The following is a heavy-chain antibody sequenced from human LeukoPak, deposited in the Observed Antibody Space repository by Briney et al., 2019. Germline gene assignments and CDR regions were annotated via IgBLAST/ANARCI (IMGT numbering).Heavy chain of an antibody. CDR3: ARHHGDGVYYYYYMDV. CDR1: GGSFSDYW. Sequence: TSETLSLTCAVYGGSFSDYWWTWIRQSPGKGPEWIGEVNHSGRTNYNPSLKSRVSISVDTSKNQFSLKLSSVTAADTAVYYCARHHGDGVYYYYYMDVWGKGTTVTVSS. V-gene: IGHV4-34*01. D-gene: IGHD4-17*01. J-gene: IGHJ6*03. CDR2: VNHSGRT.